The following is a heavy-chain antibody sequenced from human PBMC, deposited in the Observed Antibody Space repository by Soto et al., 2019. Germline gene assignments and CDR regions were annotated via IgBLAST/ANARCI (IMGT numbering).Heavy chain of an antibody. J-gene: IGHJ4*02. CDR3: ARVYGDYVFDY. V-gene: IGHV3-53*01. CDR2: IYSGGST. Sequence: GGSLRLSCAASGFTVSSNYMSWVRQAPGKGLEWVSVIYSGGSTYYADSVKGRFTISRDNSKNTLYLQMNSLRAEDTAIYYCARVYGDYVFDYWGQGTLVTVSS. CDR1: GFTVSSNY. D-gene: IGHD4-17*01.